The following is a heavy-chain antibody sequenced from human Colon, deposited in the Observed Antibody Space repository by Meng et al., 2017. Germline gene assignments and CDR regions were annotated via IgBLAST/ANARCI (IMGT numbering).Heavy chain of an antibody. Sequence: SETRSPTWAVYDGSLSGYYWSWIRQPPGKGLEWIGEINDRGNNNYNTTLKSRVIISRDTSKNQFSLKLTSLTAADTAVYYCARGSYCVWGIFRQNDAFDIWGQGTMVTVSS. CDR1: DGSLSGYY. CDR3: ARGSYCVWGIFRQNDAFDI. V-gene: IGHV4-34*01. J-gene: IGHJ3*02. CDR2: INDRGNN. D-gene: IGHD3-16*02.